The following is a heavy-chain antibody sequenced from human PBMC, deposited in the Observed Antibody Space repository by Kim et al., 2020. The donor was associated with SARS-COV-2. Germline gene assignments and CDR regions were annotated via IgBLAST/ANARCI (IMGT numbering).Heavy chain of an antibody. CDR3: ASRGIVVVPAAMYY. Sequence: GGSLRLSCAASGFTFSSYAMSWVRQAPGKGLEWVSAISGSGGSTYYADSVKGRFTISRDNSKNTLYLQMNSLRAEDTAVYYCASRGIVVVPAAMYYWGQGTLVTVSS. D-gene: IGHD2-2*01. V-gene: IGHV3-23*01. CDR1: GFTFSSYA. J-gene: IGHJ4*02. CDR2: ISGSGGST.